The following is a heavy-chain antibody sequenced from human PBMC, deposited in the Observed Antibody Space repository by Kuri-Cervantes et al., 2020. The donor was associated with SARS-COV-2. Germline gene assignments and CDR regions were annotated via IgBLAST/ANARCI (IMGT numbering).Heavy chain of an antibody. CDR1: GFTFSNHD. J-gene: IGHJ4*02. D-gene: IGHD7-27*01. CDR2: ISYDGSNK. Sequence: GGSLRLSCAASGFTFSNHDIHWVRLAPGKGLEWVAVISYDGSNKYYADSVKGRFTISRDNSKNTLYLQMNSLRAEDTSVYYCAKDSRNWGVLDYWGQGTLVTVSS. CDR3: AKDSRNWGVLDY. V-gene: IGHV3-30*18.